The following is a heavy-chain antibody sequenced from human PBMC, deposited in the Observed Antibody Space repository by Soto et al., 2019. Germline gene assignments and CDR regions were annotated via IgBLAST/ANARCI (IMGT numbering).Heavy chain of an antibody. V-gene: IGHV1-46*03. J-gene: IGHJ3*02. D-gene: IGHD6-13*01. Sequence: QVQLVQSGAEVKKPGASVKLSCKASGYTFTDYYIHWVRQAPGQGLEWMGTINPSVGTTSYAQKFPDRVIMTRDTSTSAVYMELSSLRSEDTAVYYCARDLYSSSWYVRAFDIWGQGTMVIVSS. CDR3: ARDLYSSSWYVRAFDI. CDR1: GYTFTDYY. CDR2: INPSVGTT.